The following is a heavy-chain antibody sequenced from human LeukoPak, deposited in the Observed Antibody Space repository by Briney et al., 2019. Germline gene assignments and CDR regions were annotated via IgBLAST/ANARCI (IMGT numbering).Heavy chain of an antibody. D-gene: IGHD3-10*01. CDR1: GGSISSSDYY. CDR3: ARDSDYYGSGSSGYFDY. V-gene: IGHV4-31*03. Sequence: TLSLTCSFSGGSISSSDYYWSWLRQHPGKGLEWIGYIYYSGSTYYNPSLKSRVNISVDTSKDQFSLKLTPVTAADTAVYYGARDSDYYGSGSSGYFDYWGQGTLVTVSS. CDR2: IYYSGST. J-gene: IGHJ4*02.